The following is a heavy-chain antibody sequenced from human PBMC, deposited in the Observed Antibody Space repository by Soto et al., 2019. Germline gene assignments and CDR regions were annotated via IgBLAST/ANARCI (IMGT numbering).Heavy chain of an antibody. CDR1: GCPFTDLYR. J-gene: IGHJ4*02. Sequence: AAVQVSCKPSGCPFTDLYRITWVRQAPGQGLEWMGWIGVFSGNTDYDQKFQDRVAMTTDPSTTTAYLELRSLRSDDTAVYYCARVEYGDFIYVDNWGQGTLVTVSS. D-gene: IGHD2-21*02. CDR2: IGVFSGNT. V-gene: IGHV1-18*01. CDR3: ARVEYGDFIYVDN.